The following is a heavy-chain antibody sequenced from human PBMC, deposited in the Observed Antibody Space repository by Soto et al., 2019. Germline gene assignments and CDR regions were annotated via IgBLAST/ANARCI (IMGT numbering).Heavy chain of an antibody. V-gene: IGHV3-48*02. CDR1: GFTFSSYS. CDR2: ISSSSSTI. D-gene: IGHD6-25*01. CDR3: ARDRIAAGWGRSDY. Sequence: EVQLVESWGGLVQPGGSLRLSCAASGFTFSSYSMNWVRQAPGMGLEWVSYISSSSSTIYYADSVKGRFTISRDNAKNSLYLQMNSLRDEDTAVYDCARDRIAAGWGRSDYWGQGTLVTVSS. J-gene: IGHJ4*02.